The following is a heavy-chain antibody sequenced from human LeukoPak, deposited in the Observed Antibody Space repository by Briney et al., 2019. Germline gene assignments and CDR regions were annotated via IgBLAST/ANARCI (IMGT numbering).Heavy chain of an antibody. J-gene: IGHJ4*02. CDR2: INQDGSEK. D-gene: IGHD5-12*01. CDR3: ASERGYSGYGDFDY. V-gene: IGHV3-7*01. CDR1: GLTFSSYW. Sequence: GGSLRLSCAASGLTFSSYWMSWVRHAPGKGLEWVANINQDGSEKYYVDSVKGRFSISRDNAKNSLYLQMSSLRAEDTAVYYCASERGYSGYGDFDYWGQGTLVTVSS.